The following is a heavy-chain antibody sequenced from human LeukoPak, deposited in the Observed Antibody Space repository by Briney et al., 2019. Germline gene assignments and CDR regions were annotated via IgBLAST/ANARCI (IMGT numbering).Heavy chain of an antibody. Sequence: GRTLRLSYAASGFTFSSYSMNWVTHASGKGLEWVSSISSSSSYIYYADSVKGRFTISRDNAKNSLYLQMNSLRAEDTAVYYCAPGENWFDPWGQGTLVTVSS. J-gene: IGHJ5*02. CDR1: GFTFSSYS. V-gene: IGHV3-21*01. CDR3: APGENWFDP. D-gene: IGHD3-16*01. CDR2: ISSSSSYI.